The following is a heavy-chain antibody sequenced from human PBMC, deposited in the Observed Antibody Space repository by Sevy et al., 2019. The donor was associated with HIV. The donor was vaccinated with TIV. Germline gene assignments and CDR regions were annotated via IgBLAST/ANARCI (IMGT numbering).Heavy chain of an antibody. Sequence: GGSLRLSCAASGFTFSSYAMHWVRQAPGKGLEWVAVISYDGSNKYYADSVKGRFTISRDNAKNSLYLQMNSLKVEDTAVYYCARDRTYGSFIDYWGQGTLVTVSS. V-gene: IGHV3-30-3*01. J-gene: IGHJ4*02. CDR1: GFTFSSYA. D-gene: IGHD3-10*01. CDR2: ISYDGSNK. CDR3: ARDRTYGSFIDY.